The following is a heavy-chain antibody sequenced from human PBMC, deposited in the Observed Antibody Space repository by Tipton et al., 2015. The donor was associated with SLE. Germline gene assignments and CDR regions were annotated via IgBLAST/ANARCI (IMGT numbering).Heavy chain of an antibody. D-gene: IGHD1-1*01. CDR2: IYYSGST. CDR3: ARRNVQEAFDI. V-gene: IGHV4-31*03. J-gene: IGHJ3*02. CDR1: GGSISSGGYY. Sequence: TLSLTCTVSGGSISSGGYYWSWIRQHPGKGLEWIGYIYYSGSTYYNPSLKSRVTISVDTSKNPFSLKLSSVTAAATAVYYFARRNVQEAFDICGPGTMVTASS.